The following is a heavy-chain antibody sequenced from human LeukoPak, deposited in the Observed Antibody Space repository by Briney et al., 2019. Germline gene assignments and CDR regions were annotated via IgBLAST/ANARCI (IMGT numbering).Heavy chain of an antibody. CDR2: INHSGST. CDR1: GGSFSGYY. Sequence: SETLSLTCAVYGGSFSGYYWSWIRQPPGKGLEWIGEINHSGSTNYNPSLKSRVTISVDTSKNQFSLKLSSVTAADTAVYYCARGPYYYDSSGYYYSLFFDYWGQGTLVTVSS. J-gene: IGHJ4*02. V-gene: IGHV4-34*01. CDR3: ARGPYYYDSSGYYYSLFFDY. D-gene: IGHD3-22*01.